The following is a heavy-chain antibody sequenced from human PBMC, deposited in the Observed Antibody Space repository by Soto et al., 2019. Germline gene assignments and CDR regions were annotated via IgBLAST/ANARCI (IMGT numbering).Heavy chain of an antibody. CDR1: GYNFTGYY. Sequence: ASVKVSCKDSGYNFTGYYMHWVRQAPGQGLEWMGWINPNSGGTDYAQKFQGRVTMTRDTSISTAYMELSRLRSDDTAVYYCAGGVLSGSYYNWFDPWGQGTPVTVSS. CDR2: INPNSGGT. J-gene: IGHJ5*02. V-gene: IGHV1-2*02. CDR3: AGGVLSGSYYNWFDP. D-gene: IGHD1-26*01.